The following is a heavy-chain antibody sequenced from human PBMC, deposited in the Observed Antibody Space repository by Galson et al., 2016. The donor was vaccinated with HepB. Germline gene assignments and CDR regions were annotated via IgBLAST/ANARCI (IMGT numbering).Heavy chain of an antibody. D-gene: IGHD3-22*01. J-gene: IGHJ1*01. Sequence: SLRLSCAASGFTFSSYAMSWVRQAPGKGLEWVSAISGSGGSTYYADSVKGRFTISRDNSKNTLYLLMNSLRAEDTAVYYCAKDMDYDSSGYYSPFQHWGQGTLVTVSA. CDR1: GFTFSSYA. CDR2: ISGSGGST. V-gene: IGHV3-23*01. CDR3: AKDMDYDSSGYYSPFQH.